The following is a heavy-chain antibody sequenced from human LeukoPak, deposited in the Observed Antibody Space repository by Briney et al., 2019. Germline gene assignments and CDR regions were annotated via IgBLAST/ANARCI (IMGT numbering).Heavy chain of an antibody. D-gene: IGHD3-22*01. CDR2: ISSSTTYI. J-gene: IGHJ3*01. V-gene: IGHV3-21*01. Sequence: PGGSLRLSCAASGFTFSTYSMNWVRQAPGKGLEWVSSISSSTTYIYYADSVKGRFTISRDNPRNSLYLQMNSLRAEDTAVYYCARAAHYYDSSGYYDRDALDVWGQGTMVTVSS. CDR3: ARAAHYYDSSGYYDRDALDV. CDR1: GFTFSTYS.